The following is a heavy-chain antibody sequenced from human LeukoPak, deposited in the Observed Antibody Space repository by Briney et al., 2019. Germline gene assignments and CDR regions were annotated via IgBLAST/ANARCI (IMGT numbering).Heavy chain of an antibody. CDR1: GFTFSSYG. CDR2: ISYDGSNK. J-gene: IGHJ4*02. Sequence: GRSLRLSCAASGFTFSSYGMHWVRQAPGKGLEWVAVISYDGSNKYYADSVKGRFTISRDNSKNTLYLQMNSLRAEDTAVYYCAKMTTVTINFDYWGQGTLVTVSS. V-gene: IGHV3-30*18. D-gene: IGHD4-17*01. CDR3: AKMTTVTINFDY.